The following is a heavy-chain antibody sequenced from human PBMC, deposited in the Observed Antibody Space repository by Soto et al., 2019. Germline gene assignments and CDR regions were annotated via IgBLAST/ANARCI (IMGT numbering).Heavy chain of an antibody. CDR2: IDGTGSFT. J-gene: IGHJ4*02. CDR3: AKIIVATGTGY. V-gene: IGHV3-23*01. CDR1: GFTFSSYP. Sequence: GGSLRLSCAASGFTFSSYPMSWVRQAPGKGLEWVSSIDGTGSFTYYADSVKGRFTISRDNSKNTLYLQMNSLRAEDTALYYCAKIIVATGTGYWGQGTLVTVSS. D-gene: IGHD6-13*01.